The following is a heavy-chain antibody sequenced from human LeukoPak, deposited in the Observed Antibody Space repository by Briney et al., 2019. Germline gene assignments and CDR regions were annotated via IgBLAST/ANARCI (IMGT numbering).Heavy chain of an antibody. CDR1: GFTFSSYA. J-gene: IGHJ4*02. CDR2: IIGSGGST. Sequence: EPGGSLRLSCAASGFTFSSYAMIRVRQAPGKGLEWVSAIIGSGGSTYYADSVKGRFTISRDNSKNTLYLQMNSVRDEDTGVYYCAKDRAIYGGNSGLPSGYFDYWGQGTLVTVSS. CDR3: AKDRAIYGGNSGLPSGYFDY. D-gene: IGHD4-23*01. V-gene: IGHV3-23*01.